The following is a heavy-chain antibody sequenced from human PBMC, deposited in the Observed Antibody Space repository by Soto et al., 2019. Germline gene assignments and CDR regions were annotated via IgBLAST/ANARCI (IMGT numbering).Heavy chain of an antibody. V-gene: IGHV3-9*01. J-gene: IGHJ2*01. D-gene: IGHD6-19*01. CDR1: GFTFDDYA. CDR3: AKDWRIAVAGTGWYFDL. CDR2: ISWNSGSI. Sequence: EVQLVESGGGLVQPGRSLRLSCAASGFTFDDYAMHWVRQAPGKGLEWVAGISWNSGSIGYEDTVKGRFTISRDNAKNSLYLQMNSLRAEDTALYYCAKDWRIAVAGTGWYFDLWGRGTLVTVSS.